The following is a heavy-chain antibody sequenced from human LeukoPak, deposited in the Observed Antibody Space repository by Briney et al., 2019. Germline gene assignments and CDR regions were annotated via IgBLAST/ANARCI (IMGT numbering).Heavy chain of an antibody. J-gene: IGHJ4*02. V-gene: IGHV4-34*01. CDR3: ARVWEKWYFDY. CDR1: GGSFSGYY. D-gene: IGHD3-16*01. CDR2: INHSGST. Sequence: PSETLSLTCAVYGGSFSGYYWSWIRQPPGKGLEWIGEINHSGSTNYNPSLKSRVTISVDTSKNQFSLKLSSVTAADTAVYYCARVWEKWYFDYWGQGTLVTVSS.